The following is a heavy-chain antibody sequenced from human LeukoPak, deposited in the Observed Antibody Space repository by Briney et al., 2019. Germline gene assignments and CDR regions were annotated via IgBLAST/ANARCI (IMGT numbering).Heavy chain of an antibody. D-gene: IGHD4-17*01. CDR3: ARASGDYLWRTFDI. V-gene: IGHV4-61*02. CDR2: IYTSGST. Sequence: QVQLQESGPGLVKPSQTLSPTCTVSGGSISSGNYYWTWIRQPAGKGLEWIGRIYTSGSTNYNPSLESRVTISLDTSKNQFSLNLSSVTAADTAVYYCARASGDYLWRTFDIWGQGTMVTVSS. J-gene: IGHJ3*02. CDR1: GGSISSGNYY.